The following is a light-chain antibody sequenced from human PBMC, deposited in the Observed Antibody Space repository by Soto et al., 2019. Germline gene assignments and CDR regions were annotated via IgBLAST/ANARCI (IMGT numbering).Light chain of an antibody. Sequence: EIVLTQSPVTLSLLPGERATLSCRASQSVGSSLAWYQHKAGQAPRLLLYDASNRATGIPARFSGSGSGTDFTLTISSLEPEDFAVYYCQQRSSWITFGQGTRLEIE. CDR1: QSVGSS. V-gene: IGKV3-11*01. CDR3: QQRSSWIT. CDR2: DAS. J-gene: IGKJ5*01.